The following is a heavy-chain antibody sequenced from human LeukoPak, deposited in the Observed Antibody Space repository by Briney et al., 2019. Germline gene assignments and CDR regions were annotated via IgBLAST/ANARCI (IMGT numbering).Heavy chain of an antibody. CDR1: GGTFSSYA. CDR3: ARGFFWSGLNWFDP. D-gene: IGHD3-3*01. CDR2: IIPIFGTA. J-gene: IGHJ5*02. V-gene: IGHV1-69*05. Sequence: SVKVSCKASGGTFSSYAISWVRQAPGQGLEWMGGIIPIFGTANYAQKFQGRVTITTDESTSTAYMELSSLRSEDTAVYDCARGFFWSGLNWFDPWGQGTLVTVSS.